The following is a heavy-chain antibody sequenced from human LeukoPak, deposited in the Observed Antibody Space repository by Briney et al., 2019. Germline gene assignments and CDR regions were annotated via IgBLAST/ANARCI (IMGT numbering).Heavy chain of an antibody. J-gene: IGHJ4*02. D-gene: IGHD3-22*01. CDR3: ARGAPRVVAFDH. CDR2: LSSDGSTQ. V-gene: IGHV3-30*04. CDR1: GSTLSSFA. Sequence: GGSLRLSCVASGSTLSSFAMHWVRQAPAKGLEWVTILSSDGSTQKHAESVRGRFTVSRDDSKQTVYLQMNSLRREDTAIYYCARGAPRVVAFDHWGQGALVTVSS.